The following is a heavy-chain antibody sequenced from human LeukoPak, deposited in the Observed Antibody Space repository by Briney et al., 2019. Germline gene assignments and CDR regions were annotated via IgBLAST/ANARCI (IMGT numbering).Heavy chain of an antibody. D-gene: IGHD6-19*01. Sequence: PSETLSLTCTVSGGSISNHYWSWIRQPPGKGLEWIGYIYDTGSTNYNPSLKGRVTISVDTSKNQFSLNLNSVTAADTAEYYCARAPGSAYYPYYYMDVWGKGTTVTVSS. CDR1: GGSISNHY. J-gene: IGHJ6*03. CDR3: ARAPGSAYYPYYYMDV. CDR2: IYDTGST. V-gene: IGHV4-59*11.